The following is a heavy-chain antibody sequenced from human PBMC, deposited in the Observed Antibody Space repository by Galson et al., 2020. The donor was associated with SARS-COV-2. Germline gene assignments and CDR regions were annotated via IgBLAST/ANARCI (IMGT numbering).Heavy chain of an antibody. V-gene: IGHV2-5*02. CDR1: GFSLRTSGVG. CDR3: AHSRGFMKYFDY. D-gene: IGHD3-16*01. CDR2: IYWDDDK. J-gene: IGHJ4*02. Sequence: SGPTLVKPTQTLTLTCTFSGFSLRTSGVGVGWIRQPPGKALEWLALIYWDDDKRYTPSLKSRLTITKDTSKNQVVLTMTNMHPVDTATYYCAHSRGFMKYFDYGGQGTLVTVSS.